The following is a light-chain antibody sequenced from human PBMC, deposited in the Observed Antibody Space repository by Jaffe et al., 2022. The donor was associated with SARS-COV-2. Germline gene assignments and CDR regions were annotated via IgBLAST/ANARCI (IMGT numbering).Light chain of an antibody. J-gene: IGKJ4*01. V-gene: IGKV3-15*01. CDR3: QQYNSWPL. CDR1: QSVNSN. CDR2: GAS. Sequence: EIVMTQSPATLSVSPGERATLSCRASQSVNSNLAWYQRKPGQAPRLLIYGASTRATDIPARFSGSGSGTEFTLTISSLQSEDFAVYYCQQYNSWPLFGGGTKVEIK.